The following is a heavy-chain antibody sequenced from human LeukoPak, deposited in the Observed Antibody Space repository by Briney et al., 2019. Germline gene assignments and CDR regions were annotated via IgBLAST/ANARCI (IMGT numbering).Heavy chain of an antibody. CDR1: GGSISSSSYY. D-gene: IGHD4-23*01. J-gene: IGHJ6*03. Sequence: SETLSLTCTVSGGSISSSSYYWGWIRQPPGKGLEWIGSIYYSGSTYYNPSLKSRVTISVDTSKNQFSLKLSSVTAADTAVYYCARGATVVTPDYYYYMDVWGKGTTVTISS. CDR2: IYYSGST. V-gene: IGHV4-39*07. CDR3: ARGATVVTPDYYYYMDV.